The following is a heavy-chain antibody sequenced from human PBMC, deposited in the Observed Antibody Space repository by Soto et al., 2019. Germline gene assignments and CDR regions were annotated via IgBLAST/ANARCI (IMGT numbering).Heavy chain of an antibody. J-gene: IGHJ5*02. CDR1: GFTFSSYS. Sequence: VGSLSLSCAASGFTFSSYSMNWVRQAPGKGLEWVSYISSSSSTIYYADSVKGRFTISRDNAKNSLYLQMNSLRAGDTAVYYCARHPERIAQIGWFDPWGQGTLVTVSS. CDR2: ISSSSSTI. V-gene: IGHV3-48*01. CDR3: ARHPERIAQIGWFDP. D-gene: IGHD6-13*01.